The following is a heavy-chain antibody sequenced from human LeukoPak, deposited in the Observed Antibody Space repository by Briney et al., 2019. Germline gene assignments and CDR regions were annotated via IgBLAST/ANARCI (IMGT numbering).Heavy chain of an antibody. Sequence: SETLSLTCTVSGGSISSSSYYWGWIRQPPGKGLEWIGSIYYSGSTYYNPSLKSRVTISVDTSKNQFSLKLSSVTAADTAVYYGAREHIVLRVYASTWFAPWAREPWSPSPQ. CDR2: IYYSGST. CDR1: GGSISSSSYY. V-gene: IGHV4-39*02. D-gene: IGHD2-8*01. J-gene: IGHJ5*02. CDR3: AREHIVLRVYASTWFAP.